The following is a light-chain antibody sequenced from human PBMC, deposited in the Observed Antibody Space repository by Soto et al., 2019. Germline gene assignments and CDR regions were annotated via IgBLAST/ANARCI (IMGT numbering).Light chain of an antibody. Sequence: EIVMTHAPPTLSGSPGERATLSGRAIQNVDTKLAWYQQRPGQSPRLLIYAASTRAPGVPARFSGSGSGTEFTLTISSLQSEDFAVYYCQQYNNWPPGWTFGQGTKVDIK. J-gene: IGKJ1*01. CDR3: QQYNNWPPGWT. CDR2: AAS. CDR1: QNVDTK. V-gene: IGKV3-15*01.